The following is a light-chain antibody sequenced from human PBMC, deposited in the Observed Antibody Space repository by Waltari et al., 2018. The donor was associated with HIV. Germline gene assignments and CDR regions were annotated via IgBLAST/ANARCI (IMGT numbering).Light chain of an antibody. CDR2: KAS. Sequence: IHMTQSPATLSASVGDRVTITCRASQDIAIWLAWYQQRPGKAPKLLISKASTSESGVPSRFSGRGSGTDFTLTITSRQADDFATYRCLQYSDFSGTFGQGTKMEVK. CDR3: LQYSDFSGT. V-gene: IGKV1-5*03. CDR1: QDIAIW. J-gene: IGKJ1*01.